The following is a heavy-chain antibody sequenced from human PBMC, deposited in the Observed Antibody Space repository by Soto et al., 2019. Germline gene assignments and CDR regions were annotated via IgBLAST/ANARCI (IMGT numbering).Heavy chain of an antibody. CDR2: SHQSGDT. CDR3: ATRTSVFGIVTFY. D-gene: IGHD3-16*01. J-gene: IGHJ4*02. Sequence: QVQLKETGPGLVTPWGTLSLTCAVSCDSVSNGNWWGWVRQPPGRGLEWVGESHQSGDTNYNPYLTSRVTVSADRSNNQYSLRLNSVTAADTALYYCATRTSVFGIVTFYWGQGILVTVSS. V-gene: IGHV4-4*02. CDR1: CDSVSNGNW.